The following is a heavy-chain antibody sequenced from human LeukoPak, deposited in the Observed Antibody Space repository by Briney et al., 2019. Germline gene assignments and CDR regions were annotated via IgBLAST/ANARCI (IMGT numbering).Heavy chain of an antibody. CDR3: ARENGYSYGSNWFDP. D-gene: IGHD5-18*01. Sequence: SETLSLTCIVSGGSIDRSSYYWGWIRQPPGKGLEWIGSIYYSGNIYYNSSLKSRVTISVDTSKNQFSLKLSSVTAADTAVYYCARENGYSYGSNWFDPWGQGTLVTVSS. J-gene: IGHJ5*02. V-gene: IGHV4-39*07. CDR1: GGSIDRSSYY. CDR2: IYYSGNI.